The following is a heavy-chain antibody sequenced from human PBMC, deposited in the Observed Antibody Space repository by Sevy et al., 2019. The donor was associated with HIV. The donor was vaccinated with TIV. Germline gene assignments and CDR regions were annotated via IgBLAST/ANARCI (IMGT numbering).Heavy chain of an antibody. J-gene: IGHJ3*01. CDR2: IRGIGSST. CDR3: AKALNPALEAMIEVIFRSLKGFDV. V-gene: IGHV3-23*01. D-gene: IGHD3-22*01. Sequence: GGSLRLSCAASGFTFNTHAMNWVRQAPGKGLEWVSVIRGIGSSTYYADSVKDRLTISTDHSKNTLYRQMHSLRADDTAVYYCAKALNPALEAMIEVIFRSLKGFDVWGQGTMVTVSS. CDR1: GFTFNTHA.